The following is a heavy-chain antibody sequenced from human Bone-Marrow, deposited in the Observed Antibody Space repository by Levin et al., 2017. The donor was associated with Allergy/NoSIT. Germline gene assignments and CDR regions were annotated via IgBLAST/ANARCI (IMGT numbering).Heavy chain of an antibody. J-gene: IGHJ1*01. CDR3: ARDDLVATKH. D-gene: IGHD5-12*01. CDR1: GFTISTNY. CDR2: IHSGGRK. V-gene: IGHV3-66*01. Sequence: AGGSLRLSCAASGFTISTNYMSWVRQVPGKGLEWVSIIHSGGRKNYADSVKGRFTISRDNYNNTLYLQMNSLRGEDTAMYYCARDDLVATKHWGQGTLVVVSS.